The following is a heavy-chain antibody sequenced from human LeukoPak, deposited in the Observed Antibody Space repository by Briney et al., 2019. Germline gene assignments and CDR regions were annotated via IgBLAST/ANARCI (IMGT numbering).Heavy chain of an antibody. CDR3: ARVPPYDILTGYYHENWFDP. Sequence: GASVKVSCKASGYTFTSYYMHWVRQAPGQGLEWMGIINPSGGSTSYAQKFQGRVTMTRDTSTSTVYMELSRLRSDDTAVYYCARVPPYDILTGYYHENWFDPWGQGTLVTVSS. D-gene: IGHD3-9*01. V-gene: IGHV1-46*01. CDR1: GYTFTSYY. CDR2: INPSGGST. J-gene: IGHJ5*02.